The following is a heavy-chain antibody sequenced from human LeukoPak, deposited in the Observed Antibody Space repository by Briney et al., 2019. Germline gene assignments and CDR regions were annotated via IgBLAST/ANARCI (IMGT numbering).Heavy chain of an antibody. CDR1: GGSFSGYY. Sequence: SETLSLTCAVYGGSFSGYYWSWIRQPPGKGLEWIGEINHSGSTNYNPSLKSRVTISVDTSKYQFSLKLSSGTAADTAVYYCAIKDTAMVTAYSDYWGQGTLFTVSS. CDR2: INHSGST. D-gene: IGHD5-18*01. J-gene: IGHJ4*02. CDR3: AIKDTAMVTAYSDY. V-gene: IGHV4-34*01.